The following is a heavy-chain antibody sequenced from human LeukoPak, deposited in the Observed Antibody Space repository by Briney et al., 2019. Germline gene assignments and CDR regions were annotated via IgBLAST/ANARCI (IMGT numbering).Heavy chain of an antibody. CDR3: ARAPFLVEPSYYYYMDV. D-gene: IGHD2-15*01. Sequence: GASVKVSCKASGYTFTSYGISWVRQAPGQGLEWMGWISAYNGNTNYAQKLQGRVTMTTDTSTSTAYMELRSLRSDDTAVYYCARAPFLVEPSYYYYMDVWGKGTTVTVSS. CDR2: ISAYNGNT. CDR1: GYTFTSYG. V-gene: IGHV1-18*01. J-gene: IGHJ6*03.